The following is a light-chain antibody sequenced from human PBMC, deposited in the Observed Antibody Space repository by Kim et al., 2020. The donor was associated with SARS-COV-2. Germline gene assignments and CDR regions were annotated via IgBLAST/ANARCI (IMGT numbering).Light chain of an antibody. V-gene: IGKV3-11*01. CDR2: DAS. J-gene: IGKJ5*01. CDR1: QSVGDF. CDR3: LQHNTYPIT. Sequence: LSPGDGATLSCRASQSVGDFLAWYQQRPGQAPRLLIYDASKRATGIPARFSGSGSGTEFTLTISSVQPEDFATYFCLQHNTYPITFGQGTRLEIK.